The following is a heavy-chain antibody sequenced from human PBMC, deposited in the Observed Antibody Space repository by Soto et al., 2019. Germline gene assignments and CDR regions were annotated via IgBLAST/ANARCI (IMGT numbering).Heavy chain of an antibody. V-gene: IGHV1-69*13. CDR3: ARDRGYCSSTSCWGGFSIDYYYYGMEV. Sequence: ASVKVSCKASGGTFSSYAISWVRQAPGQGLEWMGGIIPIFGTANYAQKFQGRVTITADESTSTAYMELSSLRSEDTAVYYCARDRGYCSSTSCWGGFSIDYYYYGMEVWGQGTTVTVSS. D-gene: IGHD2-2*01. CDR2: IIPIFGTA. J-gene: IGHJ6*02. CDR1: GGTFSSYA.